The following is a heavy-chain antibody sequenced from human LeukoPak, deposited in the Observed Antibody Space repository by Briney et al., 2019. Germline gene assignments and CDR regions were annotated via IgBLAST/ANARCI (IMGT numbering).Heavy chain of an antibody. CDR2: IYYSGST. V-gene: IGHV4-59*12. Sequence: SETLSLTCTVSGGSISSYYWSWIRQPPGKGLEWIGYIYYSGSTYYNPSLKSRVTISVDTSKNQFSLKLSSVTAADTAVYYCARDQGYCSSTSCFRWFDPWGQGTLVTVSS. J-gene: IGHJ5*02. CDR3: ARDQGYCSSTSCFRWFDP. CDR1: GGSISSYY. D-gene: IGHD2-2*01.